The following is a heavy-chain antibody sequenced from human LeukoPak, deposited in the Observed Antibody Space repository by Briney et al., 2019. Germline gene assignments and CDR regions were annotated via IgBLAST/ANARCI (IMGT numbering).Heavy chain of an antibody. J-gene: IGHJ4*02. CDR3: AKGRNEDGDAALNY. CDR2: LNEDGGYT. V-gene: IGHV3-23*01. CDR1: GFTFNIYA. D-gene: IGHD4-17*01. Sequence: GGSLRLSCAASGFTFNIYAMSWVRQAPGKGLAWVSGLNEDGGYTYYADSVKGRFTISRDNSENTLYLQMNSLRAEDTAAYHCAKGRNEDGDAALNYWGQGTLVTVSS.